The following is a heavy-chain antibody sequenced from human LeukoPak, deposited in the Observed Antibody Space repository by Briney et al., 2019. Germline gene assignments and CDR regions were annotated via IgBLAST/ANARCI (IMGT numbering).Heavy chain of an antibody. J-gene: IGHJ4*02. CDR3: ARAGNHCSSTSCSQVLGY. D-gene: IGHD2-2*01. Sequence: SETLSLTCAVYGGSFSGYYWTWIRQPPGKGLEWIGEINHSGSTNYNLSLKSRVTISVDTSKNQFSLKLSSVTAADTAVYYCARAGNHCSSTSCSQVLGYWGQGTLVTVSS. CDR2: INHSGST. V-gene: IGHV4-34*01. CDR1: GGSFSGYY.